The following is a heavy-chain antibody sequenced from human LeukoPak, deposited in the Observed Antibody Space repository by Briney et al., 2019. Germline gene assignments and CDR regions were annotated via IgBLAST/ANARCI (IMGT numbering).Heavy chain of an antibody. V-gene: IGHV3-53*01. J-gene: IGHJ5*02. CDR2: IYSGGST. CDR3: AKLGGERQIDP. CDR1: GFTVSSNY. Sequence: GGSLRLSCAASGFTVSSNYMSWVRQAPGKGLEWVSVIYSGGSTYYADSVKGRFTISRDNAKNTLYLQMSSLRAEDTAVYYCAKLGGERQIDPWGQGTLVTVSS. D-gene: IGHD1-1*01.